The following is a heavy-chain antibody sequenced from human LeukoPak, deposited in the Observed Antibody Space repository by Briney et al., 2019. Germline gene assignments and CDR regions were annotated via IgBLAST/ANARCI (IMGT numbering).Heavy chain of an antibody. V-gene: IGHV1-2*02. CDR1: GYTFTGYY. CDR3: ARVSSSWYYY. Sequence: ASVTVSCKASGYTFTGYYMHWVRQAPGQGLEWMGWINPNSGGTNYAQKFQGRVTITRDTSISTAYMELSRLRSDDTAVYYCARVSSSWYYYWGQGTLVTVSS. J-gene: IGHJ4*02. CDR2: INPNSGGT. D-gene: IGHD6-13*01.